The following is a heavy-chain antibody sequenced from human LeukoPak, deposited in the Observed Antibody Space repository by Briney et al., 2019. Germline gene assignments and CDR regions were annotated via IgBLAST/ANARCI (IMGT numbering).Heavy chain of an antibody. CDR2: ISGSGGST. V-gene: IGHV3-23*01. CDR1: GGFFSGYY. D-gene: IGHD4-17*01. Sequence: SSETLSLTCAVYGGFFSGYYWSWIRQAPGKGLEWVSAISGSGGSTYYADSVKGRFTISRDNSKNTLYLQMNSLRAEDTAVYYCAKFRIDYGDYYYYGMDVWGQGTTATVSS. J-gene: IGHJ6*02. CDR3: AKFRIDYGDYYYYGMDV.